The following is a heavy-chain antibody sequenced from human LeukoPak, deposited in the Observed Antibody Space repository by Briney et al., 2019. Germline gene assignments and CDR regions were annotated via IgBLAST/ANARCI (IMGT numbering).Heavy chain of an antibody. V-gene: IGHV1-46*01. CDR1: GYTFTSYY. Sequence: ASVKVSCKASGYTFTSYYMHWVRQAPGQGLEWMGIINPSGGSTSYAQKFQGRVTMTRDTSTSTVYMELSSLRSEDTAVYYCARGGIAAAHRLRFDPWGQGTLVTVSS. CDR3: ARGGIAAAHRLRFDP. D-gene: IGHD6-13*01. CDR2: INPSGGST. J-gene: IGHJ5*02.